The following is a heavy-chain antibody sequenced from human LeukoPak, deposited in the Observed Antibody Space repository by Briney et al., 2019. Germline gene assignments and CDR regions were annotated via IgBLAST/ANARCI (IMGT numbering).Heavy chain of an antibody. Sequence: SETLSLTCTVSGDSISSGDYYWSWVRQPPGKGRVWIGYIFHRGNTQYNPSLKSRGTISVDRSKTHFSLKLRSVTAADTAVYYCAGATIVVLPAADYFDYRGLGTLVTVSS. CDR1: GDSISSGDYY. CDR2: IFHRGNT. J-gene: IGHJ4*02. CDR3: AGATIVVLPAADYFDY. V-gene: IGHV4-30-2*01. D-gene: IGHD2-2*01.